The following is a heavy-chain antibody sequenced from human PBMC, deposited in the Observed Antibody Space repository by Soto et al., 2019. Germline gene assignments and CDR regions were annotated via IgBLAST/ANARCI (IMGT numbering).Heavy chain of an antibody. V-gene: IGHV1-18*04. CDR1: GYTFTGYY. CDR2: ISAYNGNT. J-gene: IGHJ4*02. CDR3: ARASTYYYDSSGYLPDY. D-gene: IGHD3-22*01. Sequence: ASVKVSCKASGYTFTGYYMHWVRQAPGQGLEWMGWISAYNGNTNYAQKLQGRVTMTTDTSTSTAYMELRSLRSDDTAVYYCARASTYYYDSSGYLPDYWGQGTLVTVSS.